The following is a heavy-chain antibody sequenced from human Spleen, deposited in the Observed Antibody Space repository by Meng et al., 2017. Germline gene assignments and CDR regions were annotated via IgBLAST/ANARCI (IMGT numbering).Heavy chain of an antibody. D-gene: IGHD6-13*01. CDR1: GVSINSGGYY. Sequence: HVPLQESGPGLMKPSQTLSLTCTVSGVSINSGGYYWSWVRQHPGKGLEWIGEIYHSGSTNYNPSLKSRVTISVDKSKNQFSLKLSSVTAADTAVYYCARFNRRWIAAAGRKDYWGQGTLVTVSS. V-gene: IGHV4-31*03. CDR2: IYHSGST. J-gene: IGHJ4*02. CDR3: ARFNRRWIAAAGRKDY.